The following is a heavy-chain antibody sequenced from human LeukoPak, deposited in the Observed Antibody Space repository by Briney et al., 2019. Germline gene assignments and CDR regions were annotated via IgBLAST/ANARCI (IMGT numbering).Heavy chain of an antibody. Sequence: SVKVSCKASGGTFSSYAISWVRQAPGQGLEWMGGIIPIFGTANYAQKFQGRVTITTDESTSTAYMELSSLRSEDTAVYYCASRLGCSSTSCYSPYWFDPWGQGTLVTVSS. J-gene: IGHJ5*02. CDR2: IIPIFGTA. D-gene: IGHD2-2*01. V-gene: IGHV1-69*05. CDR1: GGTFSSYA. CDR3: ASRLGCSSTSCYSPYWFDP.